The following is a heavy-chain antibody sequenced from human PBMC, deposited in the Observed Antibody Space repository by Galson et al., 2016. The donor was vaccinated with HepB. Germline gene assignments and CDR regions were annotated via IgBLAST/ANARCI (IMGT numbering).Heavy chain of an antibody. J-gene: IGHJ2*01. CDR2: IYSGGST. CDR1: GFTVSSNY. D-gene: IGHD3-22*01. V-gene: IGHV3-53*01. CDR3: VAHYYDSSGYWYFDL. Sequence: SLRLSCAASGFTVSSNYMSWVRQAPGKGPEWISVIYSGGSTYYADSVKGRFTISRDNSKNTLYLQMNSLRAEDTAVYYCVAHYYDSSGYWYFDLWGRGTLVTVSS.